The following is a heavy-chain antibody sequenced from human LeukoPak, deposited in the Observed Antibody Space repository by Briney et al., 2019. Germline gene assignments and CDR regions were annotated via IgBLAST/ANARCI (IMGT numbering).Heavy chain of an antibody. V-gene: IGHV3-30*03. CDR2: ISFNESNK. CDR3: ARDVGYCTSTSCQLHYFDY. D-gene: IGHD2-2*01. J-gene: IGHJ4*02. CDR1: GFTFSSYA. Sequence: GGSLRLSCAASGFTFSSYAMSWVRQAPGKGLEWVALISFNESNKYYADSVKGRFTISRDNYKNTLYLQMNSLRVEDTAVYYCARDVGYCTSTSCQLHYFDYWGQGTLVTVSS.